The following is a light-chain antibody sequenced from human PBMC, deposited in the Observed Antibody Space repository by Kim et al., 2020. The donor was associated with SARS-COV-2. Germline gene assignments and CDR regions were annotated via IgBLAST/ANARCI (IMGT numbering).Light chain of an antibody. CDR2: LNSDGSH. J-gene: IGLJ3*02. V-gene: IGLV4-69*01. Sequence: QPVLTQSPSASASLGASVKLTCTLCSGHSSYAIAWHQQQLEKGPRYLMKLNSDGSHSKGDGIPDRFSGSSSGAERYLTISSLQSEDEADYYCQTWGTGIQVFGGGTQLTVL. CDR3: QTWGTGIQV. CDR1: SGHSSYA.